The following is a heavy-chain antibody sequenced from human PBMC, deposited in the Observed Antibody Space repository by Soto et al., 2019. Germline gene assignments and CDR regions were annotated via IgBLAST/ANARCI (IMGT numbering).Heavy chain of an antibody. CDR2: IYYTGST. CDR1: SDSIRNYY. J-gene: IGHJ4*02. Sequence: SETLSLTCTVSSDSIRNYYWSWIRQHPGMKPEWIGYIYYTGSTNYKSSFRGRVTISADTSKSQFFLKRSPVPAGDTAVYYCARVKGGYTDGMSLDSWGQGILVTVSS. CDR3: ARVKGGYTDGMSLDS. D-gene: IGHD5-18*01. V-gene: IGHV4-59*01.